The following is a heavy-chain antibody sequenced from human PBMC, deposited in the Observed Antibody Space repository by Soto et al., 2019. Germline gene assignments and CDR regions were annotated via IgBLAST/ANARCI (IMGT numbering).Heavy chain of an antibody. CDR3: ARRGSGWPYFDY. CDR2: IYYSGST. D-gene: IGHD6-19*01. V-gene: IGHV4-59*08. J-gene: IGHJ4*02. Sequence: LSLTCTVSGGSISSYYWSWLRQPPGKGLGWIGYIYYSGSTNYSPSLKSRVTISVDTSKNQFSLNLNSVTAADTAVYYCARRGSGWPYFDYWGQGSLVTVSS. CDR1: GGSISSYY.